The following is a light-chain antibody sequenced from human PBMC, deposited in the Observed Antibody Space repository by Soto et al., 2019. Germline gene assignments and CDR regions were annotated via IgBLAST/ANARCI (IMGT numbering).Light chain of an antibody. CDR2: SAS. J-gene: IGKJ1*01. Sequence: EIVMTQSPATLSVSPGERAILSCRASQSVNSNLAWYQQKPGQAPRLLIYSASTRATGIPARFSGSGSGTEFTLTISSLQSEDFAVYYCQQYNTWLPGAFGQGTKVDIK. CDR1: QSVNSN. V-gene: IGKV3-15*01. CDR3: QQYNTWLPGA.